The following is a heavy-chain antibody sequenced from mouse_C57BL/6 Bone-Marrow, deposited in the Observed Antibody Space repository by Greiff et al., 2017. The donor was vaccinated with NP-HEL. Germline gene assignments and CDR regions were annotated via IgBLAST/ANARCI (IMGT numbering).Heavy chain of an antibody. Sequence: EVKLVESGGGLVQPKGSLKLSCAASGFSFNTYAMNWVRQAPGKGLEWVARIRSKSNNYATYYADSVKDRFTISRADSESMLYLQMNNLKTEDTSMYYCLRHGRTKYGSSAHWYFDVWGTGTTVTVSS. CDR2: IRSKSNNYAT. CDR1: GFSFNTYA. V-gene: IGHV10-1*01. D-gene: IGHD1-1*01. J-gene: IGHJ1*03. CDR3: LRHGRTKYGSSAHWYFDV.